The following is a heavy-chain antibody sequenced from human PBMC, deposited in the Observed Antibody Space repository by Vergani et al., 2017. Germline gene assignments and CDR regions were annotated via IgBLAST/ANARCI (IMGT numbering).Heavy chain of an antibody. J-gene: IGHJ6*02. V-gene: IGHV4-34*01. CDR1: GGSFSGYY. CDR2: INHSGST. CDR3: ARSSSSWFCYYYYGMDV. D-gene: IGHD6-13*01. Sequence: QVQLQQWGAGLLKPSETLSLTCAVYGGSFSGYYWSWIRQPPGKGLEWIGEINHSGSTNYNPSLKSRVTISVDTSKNQFSLKLSSVTAADTAVYYCARSSSSWFCYYYYGMDVWGQGTTVTVSS.